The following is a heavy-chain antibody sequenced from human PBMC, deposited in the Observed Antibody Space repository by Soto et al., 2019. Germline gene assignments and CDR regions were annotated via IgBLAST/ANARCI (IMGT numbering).Heavy chain of an antibody. V-gene: IGHV6-1*01. CDR2: TYYRSRWYN. Sequence: PSQTLSLPCAISGDSVSSNRAAWNWIRQSPSRGLEWLGRTYYRSRWYNDYAVSVKSRITINPDTTKNQFSLQLNSVTPEDTAVYYCARGTDTYSSGWYYFDYWGQGALVTVSS. D-gene: IGHD6-19*01. J-gene: IGHJ4*02. CDR3: ARGTDTYSSGWYYFDY. CDR1: GDSVSSNRAA.